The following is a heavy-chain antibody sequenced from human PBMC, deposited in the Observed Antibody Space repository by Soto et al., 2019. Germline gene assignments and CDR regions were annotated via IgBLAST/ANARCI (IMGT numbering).Heavy chain of an antibody. Sequence: LRLSCAASGFTFSSYSMNWVRQAPGKGLEWVSSISSTTNYIYYADSMKGRFTVSRDNAKNSVYLEMNSLSAEDTAVYYCARESEDLTSNFDYWGQGTLVTVSS. J-gene: IGHJ4*02. CDR1: GFTFSSYS. CDR3: ARESEDLTSNFDY. CDR2: ISSTTNYI. V-gene: IGHV3-21*01.